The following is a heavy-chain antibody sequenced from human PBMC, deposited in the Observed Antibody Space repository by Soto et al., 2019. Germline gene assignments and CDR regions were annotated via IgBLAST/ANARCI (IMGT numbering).Heavy chain of an antibody. Sequence: ASVKVSCKASGYTFTGYYMHWVRQAPGQGLEWMGWINPNSGGTNYAQKFQGWVTMTRDTSISTAYMELSRLRSDDTAVYYCALKSTSSSSWYYFDYWGQGTLVTVYS. J-gene: IGHJ4*02. CDR2: INPNSGGT. D-gene: IGHD6-13*01. CDR1: GYTFTGYY. V-gene: IGHV1-2*04. CDR3: ALKSTSSSSWYYFDY.